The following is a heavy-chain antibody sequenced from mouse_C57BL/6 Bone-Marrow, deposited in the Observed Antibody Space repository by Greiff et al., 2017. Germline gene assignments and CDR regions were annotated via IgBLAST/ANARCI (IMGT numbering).Heavy chain of an antibody. CDR2: IYPGGGYT. CDR1: GYTFPNSW. V-gene: IGHV1-63*01. J-gene: IGHJ2*01. CDR3: ARGEGPLCDY. Sequence: QVQLQQSGAELVRPGTSVTMSCKVSGYTFPNSWLGWAKQRPGHGLEWIGDIYPGGGYTNYNETFKGTATLTADKSSSTAYMQFSSLTSEDSASYYCARGEGPLCDYWGQGTTRTVSA.